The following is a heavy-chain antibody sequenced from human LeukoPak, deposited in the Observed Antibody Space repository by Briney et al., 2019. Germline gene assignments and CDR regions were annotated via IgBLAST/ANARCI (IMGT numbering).Heavy chain of an antibody. J-gene: IGHJ4*02. D-gene: IGHD3-16*02. CDR3: ARGPPDYVWGSYHYTGDY. CDR1: GFIFSSYS. Sequence: GGSLRLSCAASGFIFSSYSMNWVRQAPGKGLEWVSCIISSSTYIYYADSVKGRFTISRDNAKNSLYLQMNSLRAEDTAVYYCARGPPDYVWGSYHYTGDYWGQGTLVTVSS. V-gene: IGHV3-21*01. CDR2: IISSSTYI.